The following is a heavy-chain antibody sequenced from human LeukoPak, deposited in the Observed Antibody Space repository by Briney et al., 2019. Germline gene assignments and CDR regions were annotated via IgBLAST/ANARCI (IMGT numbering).Heavy chain of an antibody. D-gene: IGHD2-21*02. CDR2: IYYSGST. CDR3: ASVAYCGGDCYLAYFDY. CDR1: GGSISSGGYY. J-gene: IGHJ4*02. V-gene: IGHV4-31*03. Sequence: SQTLSLTCTVSGGSISSGGYYWSWIRQHPGKGLEWLGYIYYSGSTYYNPSLKSRVTISVDTSKNQFSLKLSSVTAADTAVYYCASVAYCGGDCYLAYFDYWGQGTLVTVSS.